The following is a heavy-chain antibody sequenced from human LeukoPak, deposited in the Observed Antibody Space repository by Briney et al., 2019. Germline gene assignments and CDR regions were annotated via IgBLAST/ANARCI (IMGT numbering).Heavy chain of an antibody. V-gene: IGHV4-61*08. D-gene: IGHD2-15*01. Sequence: SETLSLTCAVSGGSISSGGYSWSWIRQPPGKGLEWIGYIYYSGSTNYNPSLKSRVTISVDTSKNQFSLKLSSVTAADTAVYYCARDLGSAWGYFDYWGQGTLVTVSS. CDR1: GGSISSGGYS. CDR2: IYYSGST. J-gene: IGHJ4*02. CDR3: ARDLGSAWGYFDY.